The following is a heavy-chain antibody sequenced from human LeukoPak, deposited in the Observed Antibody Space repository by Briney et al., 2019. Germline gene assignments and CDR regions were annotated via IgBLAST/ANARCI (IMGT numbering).Heavy chain of an antibody. J-gene: IGHJ5*01. CDR3: ARDRGLGLPNWFDS. Sequence: SGGSLRLSCRGSGFTFGDHAMSWVRQAPGKGLEWVSSIDLNGNNINYADSVKDRFTISRDNAKSSLFLQMDSLRVEDTAIYYCARDRGLGLPNWFDSWGQGTLVTVSS. CDR1: GFTFGDHA. D-gene: IGHD2-15*01. CDR2: IDLNGNNI. V-gene: IGHV3-21*01.